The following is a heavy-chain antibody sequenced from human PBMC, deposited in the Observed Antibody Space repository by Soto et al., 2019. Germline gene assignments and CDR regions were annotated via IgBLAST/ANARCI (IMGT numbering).Heavy chain of an antibody. V-gene: IGHV3-21*01. CDR3: ARDAGRSSPP. CDR2: ISSSSSYI. Sequence: EVQLVESGGGLVKPGGSLRLSCAASGFTFSSYSMNWVRQAPGKGLEWVSSISSSSSYIYYADSVKGRFTISRDNAKNSLYLQMNSQRAEDRAVYYCARDAGRSSPPWGQGTTVTVSS. D-gene: IGHD6-19*01. J-gene: IGHJ6*02. CDR1: GFTFSSYS.